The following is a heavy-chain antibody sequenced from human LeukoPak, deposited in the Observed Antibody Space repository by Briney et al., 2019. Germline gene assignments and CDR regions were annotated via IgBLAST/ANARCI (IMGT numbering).Heavy chain of an antibody. V-gene: IGHV3-23*01. CDR2: ISGSGGST. D-gene: IGHD1-26*01. CDR3: AKDPLSGTYGWAFDY. J-gene: IGHJ4*02. Sequence: GGSLRLSCAASGFTFSSYVMSWARQAPGKGLEWVSAISGSGGSTYYADSVKGRFTISRDNSKNTLYLQMNSLRAEDTAVYYCAKDPLSGTYGWAFDYWGQGTLVTVSS. CDR1: GFTFSSYV.